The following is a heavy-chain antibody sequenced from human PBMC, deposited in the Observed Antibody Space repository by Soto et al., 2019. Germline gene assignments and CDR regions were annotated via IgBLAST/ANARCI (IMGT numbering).Heavy chain of an antibody. V-gene: IGHV3-11*01. CDR1: GFTFSDYY. Sequence: PGWSLRLSCAAAGFTFSDYYMSWIRQAPGKGLERISYISSSGGTIYYADSVKGRFTVSRDDAEKSLYLQMNSLWVEDTAIYYWARLAREFYYHGMDVWGQGTTVTVSS. J-gene: IGHJ6*02. D-gene: IGHD6-6*01. CDR2: ISSSGGTI. CDR3: ARLAREFYYHGMDV.